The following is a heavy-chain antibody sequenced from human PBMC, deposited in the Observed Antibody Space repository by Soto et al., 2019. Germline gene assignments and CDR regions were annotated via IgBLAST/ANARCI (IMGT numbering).Heavy chain of an antibody. CDR3: ARWYYGSGSSDYYYYGMDF. Sequence: SETLSLTCTVSGGSISSGGYYWSWIRQHPGKGLEWIVYIYYSGSTYYNPSLKSRVTISVDTSKNQFSLKLSSVTAADTAVYYCARWYYGSGSSDYYYYGMDFWGQGTTVTV. V-gene: IGHV4-31*03. CDR2: IYYSGST. D-gene: IGHD3-10*01. J-gene: IGHJ6*02. CDR1: GGSISSGGYY.